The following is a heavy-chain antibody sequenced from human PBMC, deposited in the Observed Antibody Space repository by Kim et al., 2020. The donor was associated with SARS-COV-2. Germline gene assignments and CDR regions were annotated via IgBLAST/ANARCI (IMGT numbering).Heavy chain of an antibody. CDR2: ISAYNGNT. CDR1: GYTFTSYG. J-gene: IGHJ6*02. Sequence: ASVKVSCKASGYTFTSYGISWVRQAPGQGLEWMGWISAYNGNTNYAQKLQGRVTMTTDTSTSTAYMELRSLRSDDTAVYYCARGGQGKPSYDFWTGYYYGMDVWGQGTTVTVSS. V-gene: IGHV1-18*04. D-gene: IGHD3-3*01. CDR3: ARGGQGKPSYDFWTGYYYGMDV.